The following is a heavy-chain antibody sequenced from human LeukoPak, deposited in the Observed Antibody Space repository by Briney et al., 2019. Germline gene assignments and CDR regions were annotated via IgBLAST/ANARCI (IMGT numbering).Heavy chain of an antibody. V-gene: IGHV1-18*01. CDR2: ISAYNGNT. D-gene: IGHD2-15*01. J-gene: IGHJ6*02. CDR1: GYTFTSYG. Sequence: VASVKVSCKASGYTFTSYGISWVRQAPGQGLEWMGWISAYNGNTNYAKKFQGRVTLTTDTSTSTAYMELRSLRSDDTALYYCATYCTGGSCDSEDYYYGMDAWGQGTTVTVSS. CDR3: ATYCTGGSCDSEDYYYGMDA.